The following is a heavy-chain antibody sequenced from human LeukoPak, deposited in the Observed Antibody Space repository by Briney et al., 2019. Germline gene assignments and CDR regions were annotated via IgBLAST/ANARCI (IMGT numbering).Heavy chain of an antibody. J-gene: IGHJ6*03. CDR2: ISYDGNNK. V-gene: IGHV3-30*18. CDR1: GFTFSSYG. CDR3: AKCQYQLPGGYYYYYMDV. Sequence: GRSLRLSCAASGFTFSSYGMHWVRQAPGKGLGWVAVISYDGNNKYFADSVKGRSTISRDNSKNTLYLQMNSLRAEDTAVYYCAKCQYQLPGGYYYYYMDVWGKGTTVTVSS. D-gene: IGHD2-2*01.